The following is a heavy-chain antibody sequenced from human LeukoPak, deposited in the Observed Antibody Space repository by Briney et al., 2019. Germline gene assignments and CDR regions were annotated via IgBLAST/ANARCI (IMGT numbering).Heavy chain of an antibody. Sequence: PSETLSLTCTVSGGFVSSNNYYWSWIRQPPGKGLEWIGYIYYSGSTNYNPSLKSRVTISVDTSKNQFSLKLSSVTAADTAVYYCARRTPSPIITMVRGDDAFDIWGQGTMVTVSS. CDR2: IYYSGST. J-gene: IGHJ3*02. CDR3: ARRTPSPIITMVRGDDAFDI. V-gene: IGHV4-61*01. CDR1: GGFVSSNNYY. D-gene: IGHD3-10*01.